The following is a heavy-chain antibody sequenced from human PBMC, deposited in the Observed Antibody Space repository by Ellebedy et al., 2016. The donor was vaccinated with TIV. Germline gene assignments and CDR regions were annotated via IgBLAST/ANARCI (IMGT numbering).Heavy chain of an antibody. CDR2: INSDGSST. J-gene: IGHJ4*02. V-gene: IGHV3-74*01. Sequence: GGSLRLSCAASGFTFSSYWMHWVRQAPGKGLVWVSRINSDGSSTSYADSVKGRFTISRDNAKNSLYLQMNSLRAEDTAVYYCARDPIFSSSWLYYFDSWGQGILVTVSS. CDR3: ARDPIFSSSWLYYFDS. CDR1: GFTFSSYW. D-gene: IGHD6-13*01.